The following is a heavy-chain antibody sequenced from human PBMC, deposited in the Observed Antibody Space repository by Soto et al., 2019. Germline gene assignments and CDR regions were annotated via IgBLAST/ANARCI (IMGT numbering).Heavy chain of an antibody. J-gene: IGHJ4*02. D-gene: IGHD1-1*01. CDR1: GFTFSSCW. Sequence: EVQLVESGGGLVQPGGSLRLSCAASGFTFSSCWMHWVRQAPGKGLVWVSRISSDGSTTNYADSVKGRFTISRDNAKNTLYLQMNSLRAEDTAVYYCARDLTTTPYWGQGTLVTVSS. V-gene: IGHV3-74*01. CDR3: ARDLTTTPY. CDR2: ISSDGSTT.